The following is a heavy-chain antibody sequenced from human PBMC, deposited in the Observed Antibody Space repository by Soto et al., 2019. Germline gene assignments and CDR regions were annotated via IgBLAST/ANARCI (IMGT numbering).Heavy chain of an antibody. Sequence: QVQLQESGPGLVKPSETLSLTCTVSGGSISSYYWSWSLQPPGKGREWIGYVDYSGSTNYNPSHRSRVTISVDTYKHYSSLKLSAVTAADAAVYYWARSYGRDAFDIWGQGTMVTVSS. CDR3: ARSYGRDAFDI. V-gene: IGHV4-59*08. J-gene: IGHJ3*02. CDR2: VDYSGST. D-gene: IGHD3-10*01. CDR1: GGSISSYY.